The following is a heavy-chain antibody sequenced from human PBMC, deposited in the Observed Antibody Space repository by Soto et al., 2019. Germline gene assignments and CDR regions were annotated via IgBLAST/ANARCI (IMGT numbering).Heavy chain of an antibody. D-gene: IGHD2-21*02. CDR3: ARAGCGGDCDSIHGAFDI. CDR2: ICSGGST. J-gene: IGHJ3*02. V-gene: IGHV3-53*01. Sequence: GGSLRLSCAASGFTVISNYMICCRHSPVKWLEWVAVICSGGSTYYSYPGKGRFTITRANSKNTLYLQMHSMRAEDTAVYYCARAGCGGDCDSIHGAFDIWGQGAMVTVSS. CDR1: GFTVISNY.